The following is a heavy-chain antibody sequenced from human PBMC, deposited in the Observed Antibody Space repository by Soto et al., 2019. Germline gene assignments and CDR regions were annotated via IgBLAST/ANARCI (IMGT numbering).Heavy chain of an antibody. CDR1: GFTFNDFE. CDR2: IDGSGTTK. V-gene: IGHV3-48*03. Sequence: EVQLLESGGGLVQPGGSLRLSCGVSGFTFNDFELNWVRQAPGKGLEWLAYIDGSGTTKKYADSVRGRFTISRDNPNNSLFLQMSSLSAADTAIYSCARGFGRVNYWGQGTLVSVSS. D-gene: IGHD3-10*01. J-gene: IGHJ4*02. CDR3: ARGFGRVNY.